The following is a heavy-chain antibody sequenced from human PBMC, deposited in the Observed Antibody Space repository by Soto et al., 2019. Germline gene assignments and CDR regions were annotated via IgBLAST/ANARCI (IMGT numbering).Heavy chain of an antibody. V-gene: IGHV1-46*03. CDR2: INPSGGST. D-gene: IGHD2-15*01. CDR3: ARVYCSGGSCYSIDY. CDR1: GYTFTSYY. J-gene: IGHJ4*02. Sequence: GASVKVSCKASGYTFTSYYMHWVRQAPGQGLEWMGIINPSGGSTSYAQKFQGRVTMTRDTSTSTVYMELSSLRSEDTALYYCARVYCSGGSCYSIDYWGQGTLVTAPQ.